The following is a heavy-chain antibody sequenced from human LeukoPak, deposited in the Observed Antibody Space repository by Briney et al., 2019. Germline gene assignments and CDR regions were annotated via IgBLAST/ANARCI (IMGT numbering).Heavy chain of an antibody. V-gene: IGHV4-4*07. Sequence: PSETLSLTCTVSGGSIGTYYWSWIRQPAGEGLEWIGRIFTTGGANYNPSLKSRVTMSLDTSRNQFSLKLNSVTAADTAVYYCARDCPSWGLFWGHGALVTVFS. CDR3: ARDCPSWGLF. D-gene: IGHD7-27*01. J-gene: IGHJ4*01. CDR1: GGSIGTYY. CDR2: IFTTGGA.